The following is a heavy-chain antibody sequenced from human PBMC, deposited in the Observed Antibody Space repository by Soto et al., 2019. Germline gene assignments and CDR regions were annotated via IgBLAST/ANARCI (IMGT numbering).Heavy chain of an antibody. CDR2: IYYSGST. CDR1: GGSISSYY. D-gene: IGHD5-12*01. Sequence: SETLSLTCTVSGGSISSYYWSWIRQPPGKGLEWIGYIYYSGSTNYNPSLKSRVTISVDTSKNQFSLKLSSVTAADTAVYYCAAVATIIGVDAFDIWGQGTMVTVSS. CDR3: AAVATIIGVDAFDI. V-gene: IGHV4-59*01. J-gene: IGHJ3*02.